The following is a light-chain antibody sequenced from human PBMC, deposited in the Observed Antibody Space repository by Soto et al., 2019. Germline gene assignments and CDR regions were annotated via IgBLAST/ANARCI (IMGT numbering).Light chain of an antibody. CDR1: QSLLYSSNNKNY. Sequence: DIVMTQSPDSLAVSLGERATINCKSSQSLLYSSNNKNYLTWYQHKPGQPPKLLIYWASTRESGVPDRFSGSGSGTDFTLTISSLQAEDVAVYYCHQYFRSPLTFGGGTKVDIK. CDR3: HQYFRSPLT. CDR2: WAS. J-gene: IGKJ4*01. V-gene: IGKV4-1*01.